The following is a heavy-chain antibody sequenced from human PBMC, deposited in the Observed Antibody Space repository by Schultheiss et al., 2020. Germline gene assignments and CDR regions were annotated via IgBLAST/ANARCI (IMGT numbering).Heavy chain of an antibody. Sequence: GGSLRLSCKGSGYSFTSYWISWVRQMPGKGLEWMGIIYPVDSDTRYSPSFRGQVTISADKSISTAYLQWSSLKASDTAMYYCARLGNTDRYFDYWGQGTLVTVSS. CDR3: ARLGNTDRYFDY. CDR1: GYSFTSYW. V-gene: IGHV5-51*01. CDR2: IYPVDSDT. D-gene: IGHD2-15*01. J-gene: IGHJ4*02.